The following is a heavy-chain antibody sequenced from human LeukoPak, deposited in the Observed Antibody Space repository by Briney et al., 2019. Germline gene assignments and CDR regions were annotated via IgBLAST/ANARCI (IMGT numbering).Heavy chain of an antibody. CDR1: GFTFSSYA. CDR2: SSGSGGTT. Sequence: GGSLRLSCAASGFTFSSYAMTWVRQAPGKGLEWVSGSSGSGGTTYYADLVKGRSIISRDNSKNTLYLDMSSLRAEDTAVYFCAKDRYGYDDPTYFDYWGQGTLVTVSS. D-gene: IGHD5-18*01. J-gene: IGHJ4*02. CDR3: AKDRYGYDDPTYFDY. V-gene: IGHV3-23*01.